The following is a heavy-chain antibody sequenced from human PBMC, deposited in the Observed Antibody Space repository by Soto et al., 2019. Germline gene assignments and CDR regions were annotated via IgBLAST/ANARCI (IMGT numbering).Heavy chain of an antibody. CDR1: GDSISSSSYY. Sequence: PSETLSLTCTVSGDSISSSSYYWGWIRQPPGKGLEWIGSIYYSGSTYYNPSLKSRVTISVDTSKNQFSLKLSSVTAADTAVYYCARSITMVRGVIGHNWFDPWGQGTLVTVSS. CDR2: IYYSGST. V-gene: IGHV4-39*01. CDR3: ARSITMVRGVIGHNWFDP. D-gene: IGHD3-10*01. J-gene: IGHJ5*02.